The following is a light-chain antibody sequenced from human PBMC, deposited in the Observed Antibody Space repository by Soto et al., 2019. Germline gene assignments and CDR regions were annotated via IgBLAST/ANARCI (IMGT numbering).Light chain of an antibody. CDR3: QSYDRSLRGYV. CDR2: GNT. Sequence: QSVLTQPPSVSGAPGQRVTISCTGTSSNIGVGYDVHWYQHLPGTAPKLLIYGNTIRPSGVPDRFSGSKSGTSASLAITGLQAEDEADYYCQSYDRSLRGYVFGTGTKVTVL. CDR1: SSNIGVGYD. J-gene: IGLJ1*01. V-gene: IGLV1-40*01.